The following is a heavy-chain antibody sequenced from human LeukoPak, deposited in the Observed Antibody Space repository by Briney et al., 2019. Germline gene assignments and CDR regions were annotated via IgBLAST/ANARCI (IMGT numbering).Heavy chain of an antibody. CDR2: LYRDGTS. V-gene: IGHV3-66*01. D-gene: IGHD4-17*01. CDR3: ARGRVGYGDFDS. Sequence: GGSLRLSCAASGFTVSSTYMSWVRQAPGKGLEWVSVLYRDGTSDFAVSVEGRFSISSDNSENTLYLQLNRLRAEDTAVYYCARGRVGYGDFDSWGQGALVTVSS. J-gene: IGHJ4*02. CDR1: GFTVSSTY.